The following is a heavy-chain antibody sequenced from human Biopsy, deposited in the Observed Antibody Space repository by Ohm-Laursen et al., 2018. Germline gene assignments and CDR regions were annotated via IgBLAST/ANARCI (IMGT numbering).Heavy chain of an antibody. V-gene: IGHV4-34*01. CDR1: GGSFSGYD. CDR3: ARGPYGDNAGAFDV. J-gene: IGHJ3*01. CDR2: FSHTGTT. D-gene: IGHD4/OR15-4a*01. Sequence: GTLSLTCVVYGGSFSGYDWTWIRQPPGKGLEWVGEFSHTGTTIYNPSLKSRLTISVDKSKNHFSLRLTSVTATDTATYFCARGPYGDNAGAFDVWGQGTVVTVSS.